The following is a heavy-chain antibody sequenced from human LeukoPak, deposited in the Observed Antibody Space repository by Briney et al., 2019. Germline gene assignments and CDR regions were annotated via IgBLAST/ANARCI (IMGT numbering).Heavy chain of an antibody. Sequence: PGGSLRLSCAASGFSVSSNYMNWVRQAPGKGLEWVSVIYSGGATYYADSVKGRFTISRDNSKNTLYLQMNGLRAEDTAVYYCARVTFGSGGYTPFDPWGQGTLVTVSS. V-gene: IGHV3-66*02. J-gene: IGHJ5*02. CDR1: GFSVSSNY. D-gene: IGHD3-10*01. CDR3: ARVTFGSGGYTPFDP. CDR2: IYSGGAT.